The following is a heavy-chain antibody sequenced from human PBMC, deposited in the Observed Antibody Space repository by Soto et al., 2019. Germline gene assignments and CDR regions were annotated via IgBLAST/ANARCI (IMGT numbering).Heavy chain of an antibody. D-gene: IGHD6-13*01. CDR3: AQSGYSSSWHYYYGLDV. CDR2: IDGSGDST. J-gene: IGHJ6*02. Sequence: EVQLLESGGGLVQPGGSLRLSCAASGFTFSSYAMSWVRQAPGKGVEWVSTIDGSGDSTYYADSVKGRFTISRDNSKNTLYLQMNSLRAEDTAVYYCAQSGYSSSWHYYYGLDVWGQGTTVTVSS. V-gene: IGHV3-23*01. CDR1: GFTFSSYA.